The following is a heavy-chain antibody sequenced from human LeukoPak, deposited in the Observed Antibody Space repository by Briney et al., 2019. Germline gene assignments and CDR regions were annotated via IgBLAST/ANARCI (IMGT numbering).Heavy chain of an antibody. D-gene: IGHD1-26*01. CDR1: GGSFSGYY. V-gene: IGHV4-34*01. CDR3: AADSGSYDNGVY. CDR2: INHSGST. Sequence: SGTLSLTRAVYGGSFSGYYWSWIRQPPGKGLEWIGEINHSGSTNYNPSLKSRVTISVDTSKNQFSLKLSSVTAADTAVYYCAADSGSYDNGVYWGQGTLVTVSS. J-gene: IGHJ4*02.